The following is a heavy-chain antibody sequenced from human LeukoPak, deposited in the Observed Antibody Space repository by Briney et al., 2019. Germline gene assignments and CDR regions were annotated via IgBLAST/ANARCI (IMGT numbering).Heavy chain of an antibody. Sequence: GGSLRLSCAASGFAFSTYDMHWVRQATGKGLEWVSAIDTTGDTYYPGSVKGRFTISRENAKNSLYLQMNSLRAGDTAVYYCARDRGGGHMDVWGKGTTVTISS. D-gene: IGHD2-15*01. V-gene: IGHV3-13*01. J-gene: IGHJ6*03. CDR2: IDTTGDT. CDR3: ARDRGGGHMDV. CDR1: GFAFSTYD.